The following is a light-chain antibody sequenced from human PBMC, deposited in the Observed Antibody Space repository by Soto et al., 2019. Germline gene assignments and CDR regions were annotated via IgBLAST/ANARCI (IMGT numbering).Light chain of an antibody. CDR1: QGISNY. Sequence: DIKMNQSPSSLSASVGDRVTITCRASQGISNYLAWYQQKPGKVPNLLIYAASTLQSGVPSRFSGSGSGTDFTLTISSLQPEDVATYYCQECNTAPTWTFGQGTKVEV. J-gene: IGKJ1*01. V-gene: IGKV1-27*01. CDR3: QECNTAPTWT. CDR2: AAS.